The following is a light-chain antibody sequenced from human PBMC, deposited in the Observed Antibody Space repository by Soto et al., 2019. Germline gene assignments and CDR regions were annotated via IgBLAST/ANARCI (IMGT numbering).Light chain of an antibody. J-gene: IGKJ3*01. CDR2: GAT. V-gene: IGKV3-20*01. CDR1: QSISGSY. Sequence: EILLTQSPVTLSLSPGERVTLSCRASQSISGSYLAWYQQKRGQAPRLLVYGATTRATGIPDRFSGSGSGSDFTLIISRLEPEDFAVYFCQQYGVSPQSFGPGTKVDIK. CDR3: QQYGVSPQS.